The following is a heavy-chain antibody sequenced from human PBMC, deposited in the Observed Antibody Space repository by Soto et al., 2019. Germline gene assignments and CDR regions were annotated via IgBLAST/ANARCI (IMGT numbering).Heavy chain of an antibody. CDR2: IYHSGST. CDR3: ARVAVAGTRVDY. Sequence: SETLSLTCAVSGGSISSGGYSWSWIRQPPGKGLEWIGYIYHSGSTYYNPSLKSRVTISVDRSKNQFSLKLSSVTAADTAVYYCARVAVAGTRVDYWAQGTLVTVSS. CDR1: GGSISSGGYS. D-gene: IGHD6-19*01. V-gene: IGHV4-30-2*01. J-gene: IGHJ4*02.